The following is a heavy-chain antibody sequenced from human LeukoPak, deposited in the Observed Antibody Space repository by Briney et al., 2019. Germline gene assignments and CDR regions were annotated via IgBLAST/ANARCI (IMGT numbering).Heavy chain of an antibody. CDR1: GGSFSGYY. CDR3: ARTPYDYVWGSYRYTVYFDY. Sequence: PSETLSLTCAVYGGSFSGYYWSWIRQPPGKGLEWIGEINHSGSTNYNPSLKSRVTISVDTSKNHFSLKLSSVTAADTAVYFRARTPYDYVWGSYRYTVYFDYWGQGTLVTVSS. V-gene: IGHV4-34*01. D-gene: IGHD3-16*02. J-gene: IGHJ4*02. CDR2: INHSGST.